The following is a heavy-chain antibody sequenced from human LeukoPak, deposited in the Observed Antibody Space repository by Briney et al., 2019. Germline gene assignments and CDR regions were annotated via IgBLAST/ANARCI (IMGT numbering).Heavy chain of an antibody. CDR2: IYTSGST. CDR1: GGSISSYY. Sequence: SETLSLTCTVSGGSISSYYWSWIRQPAGKGLEWIGRIYTSGSTNYNPSLKSRVTMSVDTSKNQFSLKLSSVTAADTAVYYCAGVRAVAGTKNRGAYNWFDPWGQGTLVTVSS. J-gene: IGHJ5*02. V-gene: IGHV4-4*07. CDR3: AGVRAVAGTKNRGAYNWFDP. D-gene: IGHD6-19*01.